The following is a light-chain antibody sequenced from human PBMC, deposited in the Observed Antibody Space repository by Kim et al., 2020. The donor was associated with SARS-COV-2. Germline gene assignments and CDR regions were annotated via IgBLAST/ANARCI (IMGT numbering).Light chain of an antibody. Sequence: SYELTQPPSVSVSPGQTASITCSGDKLGDKYACWYQQKPGQSPVLVIYQDSKRPSGIPERFSGPNSGNTATLTISGTQAMDEADYYCQAWDSSVVFGGGT. CDR1: KLGDKY. J-gene: IGLJ2*01. V-gene: IGLV3-1*01. CDR2: QDS. CDR3: QAWDSSVV.